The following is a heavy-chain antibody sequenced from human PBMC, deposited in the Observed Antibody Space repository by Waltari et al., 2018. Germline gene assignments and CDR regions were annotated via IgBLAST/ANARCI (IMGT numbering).Heavy chain of an antibody. CDR2: IYSGGSS. D-gene: IGHD1-20*01. V-gene: IGHV4-4*07. Sequence: QVQLQESGPGLVKPSETLSLTCTVSSVSINTSYWNWIRQPAGRGLEWIGRIYSGGSSNYNPSLKSRVTMSVDTSKSQLSLKLNSVTAADTAVYYCATDNNRQAFNIWGQGILVTVSS. CDR3: ATDNNRQAFNI. CDR1: SVSINTSY. J-gene: IGHJ3*02.